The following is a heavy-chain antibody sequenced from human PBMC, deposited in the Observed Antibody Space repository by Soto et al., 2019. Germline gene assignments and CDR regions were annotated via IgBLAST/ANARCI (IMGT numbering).Heavy chain of an antibody. V-gene: IGHV3-11*05. J-gene: IGHJ4*02. CDR1: GFTFSDYY. D-gene: IGHD3-10*01. CDR3: ARVPLNMVRVRGYLDY. Sequence: PGGSLRLSCAASGFTFSDYYMSWIRQAPGKGLEWVSYISSSSSYTNYADSVKGRFTISRDNAKNSLYLQMNSLRAEDTAVYYCARVPLNMVRVRGYLDYWGQGTLVTVSS. CDR2: ISSSSSYT.